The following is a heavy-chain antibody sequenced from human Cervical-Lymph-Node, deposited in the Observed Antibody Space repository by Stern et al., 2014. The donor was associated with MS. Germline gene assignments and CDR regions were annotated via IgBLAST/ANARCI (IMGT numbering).Heavy chain of an antibody. V-gene: IGHV2-70*11. CDR2: IDWDDGK. J-gene: IGHJ4*02. D-gene: IGHD1-26*01. CDR3: ARISEESAGSLDY. CDR1: GFSLNAGGMC. Sequence: ESGPALVKPTQTLTLTCTFSGFSLNAGGMCVSWIRQPPGKALEWLARIDWDDGKYYITSLKTRLTISKDTSKNQVVLTMTNMDPVDTGTYYCARISEESAGSLDYWGQGTLVTVSS.